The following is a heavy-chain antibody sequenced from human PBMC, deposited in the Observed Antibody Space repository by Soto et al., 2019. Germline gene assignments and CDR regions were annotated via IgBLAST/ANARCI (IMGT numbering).Heavy chain of an antibody. Sequence: SVKVSCKASGGTFSSYAISWVRQAPGQGLEWMGGIIPIFGTANYAQKFQGRVTITADESTSTAYMELSSLRSEDTAVYYCARGVAAYARLGFDYWGQGTLVTVSS. CDR1: GGTFSSYA. CDR3: ARGVAAYARLGFDY. D-gene: IGHD6-13*01. J-gene: IGHJ4*02. V-gene: IGHV1-69*13. CDR2: IIPIFGTA.